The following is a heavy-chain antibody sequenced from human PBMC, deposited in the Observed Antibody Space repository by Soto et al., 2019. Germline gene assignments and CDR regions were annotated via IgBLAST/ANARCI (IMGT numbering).Heavy chain of an antibody. V-gene: IGHV3-74*01. CDR1: GFTFSSYW. CDR3: VRTSLVVAAATREDY. Sequence: GGSLRLSCAVSGFTFSSYWMHWVRQAPGKGLVWVSRINSDGSSTSYADSVKGRFTISRDNAKNTLYLQMNSLRAEDTAVYYCVRTSLVVAAATREDYWGQGTLVTVSS. J-gene: IGHJ4*02. CDR2: INSDGSST. D-gene: IGHD2-15*01.